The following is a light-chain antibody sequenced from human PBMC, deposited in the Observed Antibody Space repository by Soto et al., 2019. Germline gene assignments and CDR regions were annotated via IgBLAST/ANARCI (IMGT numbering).Light chain of an antibody. Sequence: DIQMTQSPSTVSASVGDSVTITCRASQSITTWLAWYQQRPGKAPKLLIYDVSSLQSGVPSRFSGSGSGTEFTLTISSLQPDDFATYYCQQYNSYLTFGGGTKVDIK. CDR2: DVS. CDR1: QSITTW. V-gene: IGKV1-5*01. CDR3: QQYNSYLT. J-gene: IGKJ4*01.